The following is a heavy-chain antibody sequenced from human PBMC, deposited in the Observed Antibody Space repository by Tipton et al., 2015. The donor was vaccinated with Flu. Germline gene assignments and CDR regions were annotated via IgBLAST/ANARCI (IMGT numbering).Heavy chain of an antibody. J-gene: IGHJ4*02. Sequence: TLSLTCAVYGGSFSGYYWSWIRQPPGKGLEWIGEINHSGSTNYNPSLKSRVTISVDTSKNQFSLKLSSVTAADTAVYYCARLRANYYDSSGYSDYWGQGTLGTVSS. D-gene: IGHD3-22*01. CDR2: INHSGST. CDR3: ARLRANYYDSSGYSDY. CDR1: GGSFSGYY. V-gene: IGHV4-34*01.